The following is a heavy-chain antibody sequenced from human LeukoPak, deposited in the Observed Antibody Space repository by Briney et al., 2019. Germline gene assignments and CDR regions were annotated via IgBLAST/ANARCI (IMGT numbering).Heavy chain of an antibody. CDR2: IKQDGSQK. V-gene: IGHV3-7*01. CDR1: GFTFSNYW. D-gene: IGHD6-6*01. Sequence: GGSLRLSCAASGFTFSNYWMTWVRQAPGRGLEWVANIKQDGSQKYYVDSVKGRFTISRDNAKISSYLQMNSLRAEDTAVYYCARIGYSSSSLDYWGQGTLVTVSS. CDR3: ARIGYSSSSLDY. J-gene: IGHJ4*02.